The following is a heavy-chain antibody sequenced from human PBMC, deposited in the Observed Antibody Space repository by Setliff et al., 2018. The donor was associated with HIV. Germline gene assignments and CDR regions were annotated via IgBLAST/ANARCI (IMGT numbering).Heavy chain of an antibody. CDR2: IYSSGST. CDR3: AREESTEDYGSGSYGRTCPPPSIY. J-gene: IGHJ4*02. V-gene: IGHV4-59*11. CDR1: GGSISGHY. D-gene: IGHD3-10*01. Sequence: NPSETLSLTCTVSGGSISGHYWSWIRQPPGRGLEWIGYIYSSGSTNFNPPLQSRVTISVDTSKNQFSLKLSSVTAADTAVYYCAREESTEDYGSGSYGRTCPPPSIYSGQGT.